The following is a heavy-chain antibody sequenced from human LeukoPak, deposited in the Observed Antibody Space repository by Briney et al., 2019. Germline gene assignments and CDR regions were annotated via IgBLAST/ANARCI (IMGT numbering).Heavy chain of an antibody. J-gene: IGHJ4*02. D-gene: IGHD6-19*01. V-gene: IGHV3-21*01. CDR2: ISTSGDST. CDR1: GFTFSSQN. CDR3: VKNGWLDY. Sequence: KPGGSLRLSCAAPGFTFSSQNMNWARQAPGKGLEWVAYISTSGDSTKYADSVEGRFTISRDNVENSLYLLMNSLRVDDTAVYYCVKNGWLDYWGQGIVVTVSS.